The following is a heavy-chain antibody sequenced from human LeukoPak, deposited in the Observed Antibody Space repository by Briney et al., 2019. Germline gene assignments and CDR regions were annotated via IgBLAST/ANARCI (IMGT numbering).Heavy chain of an antibody. D-gene: IGHD5-18*01. Sequence: PETLSLTCTVSGGSISSYYWSWIRQPPGKGLEWIGYIYYSGSTNYNPTLKNRVAISVDTSKNQFSLKLSSVTAADTAVYYCGRDSYGSDDAFDIWGQGTMVTVSS. J-gene: IGHJ3*02. CDR1: GGSISSYY. V-gene: IGHV4-59*01. CDR3: GRDSYGSDDAFDI. CDR2: IYYSGST.